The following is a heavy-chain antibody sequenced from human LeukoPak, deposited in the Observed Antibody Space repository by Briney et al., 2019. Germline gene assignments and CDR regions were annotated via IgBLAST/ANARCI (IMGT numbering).Heavy chain of an antibody. V-gene: IGHV4-61*01. Sequence: PSETLSLTCTVCGGSVSSGSYYWSWIRQPPGKGLEWIGYIYYSGSTNYNPSLKSRVTISVDTSKNEFSLKLSSVTAADTAVHYCARAEYYYGSGSYANNWFDPWGQGTLVNVSS. D-gene: IGHD3-10*01. CDR1: GGSVSSGSYY. CDR3: ARAEYYYGSGSYANNWFDP. J-gene: IGHJ5*02. CDR2: IYYSGST.